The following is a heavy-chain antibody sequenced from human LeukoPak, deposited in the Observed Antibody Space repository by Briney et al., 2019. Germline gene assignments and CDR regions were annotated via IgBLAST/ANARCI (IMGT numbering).Heavy chain of an antibody. J-gene: IGHJ4*02. V-gene: IGHV1-3*01. CDR3: ARGSSSSGQYDY. CDR2: INAGNGNT. D-gene: IGHD3-22*01. CDR1: GYTFTNYA. Sequence: ASVKVSCKASGYTFTNYAMNWVRQAPGQRLEWMGWINAGNGNTKYSQKFQGRVTITRDTSASTAYMELSSLRSEDTAVYYCARGSSSSGQYDYWGQGTLVTVSS.